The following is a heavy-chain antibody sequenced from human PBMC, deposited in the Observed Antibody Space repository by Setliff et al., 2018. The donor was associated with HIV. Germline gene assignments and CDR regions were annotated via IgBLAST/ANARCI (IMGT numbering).Heavy chain of an antibody. CDR3: ATIVESSGYHGGNYFDF. CDR1: GLTFSSYA. Sequence: GGSLRLSCAASGLTFSSYAMSWVRQAPGKGLEWVSSISGSGGSPYYADSVKGRFTISRDNSKNTMFLQMNSLRAEDTAVYYCATIVESSGYHGGNYFDFWGRGSLVTVSS. J-gene: IGHJ4*02. D-gene: IGHD3-22*01. V-gene: IGHV3-23*01. CDR2: ISGSGGSP.